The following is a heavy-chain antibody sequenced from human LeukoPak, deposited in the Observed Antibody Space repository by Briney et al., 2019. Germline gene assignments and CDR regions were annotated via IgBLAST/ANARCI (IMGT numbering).Heavy chain of an antibody. Sequence: GGSLRLSCAASGLTFSSYEMSWVRQAPGEGLEWVSYISSSGGTIFYSDSVKGRFTISRDNAKNSLHLQMNSLRAEDTALYYCARGIDDGDNWFDPWGQGTLVTVSS. D-gene: IGHD1-1*01. J-gene: IGHJ5*02. CDR3: ARGIDDGDNWFDP. V-gene: IGHV3-48*03. CDR2: ISSSGGTI. CDR1: GLTFSSYE.